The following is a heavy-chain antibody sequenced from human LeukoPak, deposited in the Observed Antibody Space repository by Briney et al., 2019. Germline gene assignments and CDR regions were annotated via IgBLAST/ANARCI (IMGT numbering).Heavy chain of an antibody. Sequence: SETLSLTCAVSGGSISSSNWWSWVRQPPGKGLEWIGEIYHSGSTNYNPSLKGRVTISVDKSKNQFSLKLSSVTAADTAVYYCATVDIVATTLYWGQGTLVTVSS. D-gene: IGHD5-12*01. J-gene: IGHJ4*02. V-gene: IGHV4-4*02. CDR1: GGSISSSNW. CDR3: ATVDIVATTLY. CDR2: IYHSGST.